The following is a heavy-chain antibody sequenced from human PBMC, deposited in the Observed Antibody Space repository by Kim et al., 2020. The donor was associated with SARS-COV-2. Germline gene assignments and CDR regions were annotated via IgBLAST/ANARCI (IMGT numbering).Heavy chain of an antibody. CDR2: ISSYNGDT. Sequence: ASVKVSCKSSGFALNTFGVSWVRQAPAQGLEWLGWISSYNGDTHFAPALQGRVSLTIDKSTNTAFLEVTRLRSDDTAIYYCARAFEYGDRKKKHYPSGMD. J-gene: IGHJ6*01. D-gene: IGHD3-3*02. V-gene: IGHV1-18*04. CDR1: GFALNTFG. CDR3: ARAFEYGDRKKKHYPSGMD.